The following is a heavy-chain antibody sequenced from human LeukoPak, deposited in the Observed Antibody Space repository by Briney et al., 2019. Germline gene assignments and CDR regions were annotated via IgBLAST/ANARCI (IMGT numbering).Heavy chain of an antibody. Sequence: APVKVSCKASGYTFTSYGISWVRQAPGQGLEWMGWISAYNGNTNYAQKLQGRVTMTTDTSTSTAYMELRSLRSDDTAVYYCARVGPGGSSHLNWFDPWGQGTLVTVSS. D-gene: IGHD6-6*01. J-gene: IGHJ5*02. CDR2: ISAYNGNT. CDR3: ARVGPGGSSHLNWFDP. V-gene: IGHV1-18*01. CDR1: GYTFTSYG.